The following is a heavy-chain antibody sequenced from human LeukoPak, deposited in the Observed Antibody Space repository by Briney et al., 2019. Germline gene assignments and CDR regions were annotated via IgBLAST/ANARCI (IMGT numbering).Heavy chain of an antibody. CDR2: MNPNSGNT. J-gene: IGHJ4*02. CDR1: GYTFTSYD. D-gene: IGHD5-18*01. CDR3: ARGGARYSYGAVDY. V-gene: IGHV1-8*01. Sequence: ASVKDSCQASGYTFTSYDINWVRQATGKGLEWMGWMNPNSGNTGYAQKFQGRVTMTRNTSISTAYMELSSLRSEDTAVYYCARGGARYSYGAVDYWGQGTLVTVSS.